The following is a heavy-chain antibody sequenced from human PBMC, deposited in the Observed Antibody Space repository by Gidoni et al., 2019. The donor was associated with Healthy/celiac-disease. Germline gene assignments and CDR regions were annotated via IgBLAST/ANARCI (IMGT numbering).Heavy chain of an antibody. J-gene: IGHJ3*02. CDR2: IYYSGST. CDR1: GGSISSGGYY. CDR3: AREGAWGGYGEDAFDI. D-gene: IGHD3-3*01. V-gene: IGHV4-31*03. Sequence: QVQLQESGPGLVKPSQTLSLTCTVSGGSISSGGYYWRWIRQHPGKGLEWIGYIYYSGSTYYNPSLKSRVTISVETSKNQFSLKLSSVTAADTAVYYCAREGAWGGYGEDAFDIWGQGTMVTVSS.